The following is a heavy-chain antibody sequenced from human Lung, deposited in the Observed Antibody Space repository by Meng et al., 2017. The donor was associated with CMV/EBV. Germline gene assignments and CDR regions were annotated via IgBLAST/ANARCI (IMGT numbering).Heavy chain of an antibody. CDR1: GYTFSSYD. V-gene: IGHV1-8*01. J-gene: IGHJ5*02. Sequence: ASXXVSXKASGYTFSSYDINWVRQATGQGLEWMGWMNPNRGNTGYAQKFQGRVTMTRNTSISTAYMELSSLRSEDTAVYYCARVDYYDSSGYPMTYNWFEPWXQGSXVTVSS. CDR3: ARVDYYDSSGYPMTYNWFEP. CDR2: MNPNRGNT. D-gene: IGHD3-22*01.